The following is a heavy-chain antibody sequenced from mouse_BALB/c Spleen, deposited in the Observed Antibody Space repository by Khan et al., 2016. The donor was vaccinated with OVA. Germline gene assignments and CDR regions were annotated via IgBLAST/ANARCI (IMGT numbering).Heavy chain of an antibody. D-gene: IGHD1-1*01. J-gene: IGHJ3*01. Sequence: EVELVESGGDLVKPGGSLKLSYAASGFTFSTYGMSWVRQTPDKRLEWVATISSGGSYTYYPDNVKGRFTISRDNAKNTLYLQMSSLKSEDTAMYYCARLAYYYNGEGFAYWGQGTLVTVSA. V-gene: IGHV5-6*01. CDR1: GFTFSTYG. CDR3: ARLAYYYNGEGFAY. CDR2: ISSGGSYT.